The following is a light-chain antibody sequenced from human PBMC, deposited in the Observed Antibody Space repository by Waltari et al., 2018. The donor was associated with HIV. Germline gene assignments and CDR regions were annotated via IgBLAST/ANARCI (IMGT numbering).Light chain of an antibody. CDR2: DVN. CDR1: WSDIGSYDL. J-gene: IGLJ3*02. V-gene: IGLV2-23*02. Sequence: QSALTQPASVSGSPGQSITLSCSGTWSDIGSYDLVSWYQHFPGKAPTRLLYDVNERPSGVCPRYSGSKSGNTASLVISGLQSEDEADYYCCSYAGSGTFVVFGGGTRLTV. CDR3: CSYAGSGTFVV.